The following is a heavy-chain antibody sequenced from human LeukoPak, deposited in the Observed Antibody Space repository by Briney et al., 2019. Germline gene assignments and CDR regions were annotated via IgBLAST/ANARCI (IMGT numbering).Heavy chain of an antibody. Sequence: ASVTVSSNNCADAFTVEGKSRVRRAPGQEKEKMGWISAYNGNTNYAQKLHGRVSMTTDTSTSTAYMELRSLRSDDSAVYYCARDRSPIVPAAGAFWGQVPLVTVSS. CDR3: ARDRSPIVPAAGAF. J-gene: IGHJ4*02. CDR1: ADAFTVEG. CDR2: ISAYNGNT. V-gene: IGHV1-18*01. D-gene: IGHD3-16*02.